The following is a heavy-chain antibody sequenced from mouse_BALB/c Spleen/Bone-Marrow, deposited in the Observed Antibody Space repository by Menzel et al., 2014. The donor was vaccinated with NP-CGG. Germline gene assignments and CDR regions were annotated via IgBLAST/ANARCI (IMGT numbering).Heavy chain of an antibody. CDR1: GYTFTSYY. Sequence: QVQLPQSGPELVKPGASVKMSCKASGYTFTSYYLHWVKQRPGQGLEWIGWIYPGDGSTKYNEKFKGKTTLTADKSSSTAYMLLSSLTSEDSAIYFCARGELPYYFDYWGQGTTLTVSS. CDR3: ARGELPYYFDY. V-gene: IGHV1S56*01. CDR2: IYPGDGST. J-gene: IGHJ2*01.